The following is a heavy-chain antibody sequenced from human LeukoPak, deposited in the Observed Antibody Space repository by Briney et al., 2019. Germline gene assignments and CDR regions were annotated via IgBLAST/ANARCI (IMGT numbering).Heavy chain of an antibody. CDR2: ISGSGGST. CDR3: AGDRNSDWYSPLDY. D-gene: IGHD6-19*01. J-gene: IGHJ4*02. CDR1: GFTFSSYA. V-gene: IGHV3-23*01. Sequence: GGSLRLSCAASGFTFSSYAMSWVRQAPGKGLEWVSAISGSGGSTYYADSVKGRFTISRDNSKNTLYLQMNSLRAEDTAVYYCAGDRNSDWYSPLDYWGQGSQVTVSP.